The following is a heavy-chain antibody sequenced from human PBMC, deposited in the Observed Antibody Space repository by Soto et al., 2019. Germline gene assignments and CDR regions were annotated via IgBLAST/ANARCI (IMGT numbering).Heavy chain of an antibody. J-gene: IGHJ4*02. D-gene: IGHD2-15*01. CDR2: INAKSGNP. Sequence: ASVKVSCKASGYIFTDYYLHWVRQAPGQGFEWVGGINAKSGNPKYVPKFQGRVTVTRDTSTSTVYMELNRLTSDDTAVYFCASEYCRNNCLKGFGYWGQGTLVTVSS. V-gene: IGHV1-2*02. CDR1: GYIFTDYY. CDR3: ASEYCRNNCLKGFGY.